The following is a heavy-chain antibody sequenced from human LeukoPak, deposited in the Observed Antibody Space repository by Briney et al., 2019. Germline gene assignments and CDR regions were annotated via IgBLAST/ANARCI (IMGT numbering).Heavy chain of an antibody. Sequence: PSGTLSLTCVVSGDSVSNNYWWNWVRQPPGKGLEWIGEILHIGSANYNPSLMSRATISLDKFNNQVSLTLTSVTAADTAVYYCARHGSGSYQAYWGQGTLVTVSS. CDR3: ARHGSGSYQAY. V-gene: IGHV4-4*02. CDR2: ILHIGSA. D-gene: IGHD3-10*01. J-gene: IGHJ4*02. CDR1: GDSVSNNYW.